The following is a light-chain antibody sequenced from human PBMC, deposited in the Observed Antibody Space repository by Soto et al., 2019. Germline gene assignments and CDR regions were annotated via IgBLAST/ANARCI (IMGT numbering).Light chain of an antibody. V-gene: IGLV2-14*01. CDR1: SSDVGGHNY. Sequence: QSALTQPASVSGSPGQSITISCPGTSSDVGGHNYVSWYQQHPGKATKLMIYEVSNRPSGVSNRFSGSESGNTASLTISGLQAEEEAEYYCSSYTSSSTLVVFGGGTKLTVL. CDR2: EVS. J-gene: IGLJ2*01. CDR3: SSYTSSSTLVV.